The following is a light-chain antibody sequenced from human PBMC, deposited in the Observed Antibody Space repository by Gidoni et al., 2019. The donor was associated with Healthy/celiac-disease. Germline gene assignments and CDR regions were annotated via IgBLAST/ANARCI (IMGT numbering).Light chain of an antibody. CDR2: GAS. V-gene: IGKV3-20*01. Sequence: IALTQSPCTLSLSPGERATLSCRASQSVSSSYFAWYQQKPGQAPRLLIYGASSRATGIPDRFSCSGSGTDFTLTISRLEPEDFAVYYCQQYGSSPLFTFGPGTKVDI. CDR3: QQYGSSPLFT. J-gene: IGKJ3*01. CDR1: QSVSSSY.